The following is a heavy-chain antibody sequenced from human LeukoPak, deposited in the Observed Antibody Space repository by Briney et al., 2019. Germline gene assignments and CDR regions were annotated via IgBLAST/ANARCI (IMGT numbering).Heavy chain of an antibody. J-gene: IGHJ4*02. CDR2: ISYDGSNK. D-gene: IGHD4-17*01. CDR1: GFTFSSYA. Sequence: GGSLRLSCAASGFTFSSYAMHWDRQAPGKGLEWVAVISYDGSNKYYADSVKGRFTISRDNSKNTLYLQMNSLRAEDTAVYYCARDYGAGYWGQGTLVTVSS. V-gene: IGHV3-30-3*01. CDR3: ARDYGAGY.